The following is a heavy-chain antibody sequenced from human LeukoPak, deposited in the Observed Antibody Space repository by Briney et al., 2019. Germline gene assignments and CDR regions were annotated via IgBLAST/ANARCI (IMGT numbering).Heavy chain of an antibody. Sequence: ASVKVSCKASGYTFTGYYMHWVRQAPGQGLEWMGWINPNSGGTNYAQKFQGRVTTTRDTSISTAYMELSRLRSDDTAVYYCARLYYGSGSYYSLDYWGQGTLVTVSS. J-gene: IGHJ4*02. D-gene: IGHD3-10*01. CDR3: ARLYYGSGSYYSLDY. CDR1: GYTFTGYY. V-gene: IGHV1-2*02. CDR2: INPNSGGT.